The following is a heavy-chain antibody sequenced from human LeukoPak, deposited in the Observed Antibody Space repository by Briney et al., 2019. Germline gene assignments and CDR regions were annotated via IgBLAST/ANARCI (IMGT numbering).Heavy chain of an antibody. J-gene: IGHJ4*02. V-gene: IGHV3-23*01. CDR3: AKERSSGWPFDY. CDR2: ISDSGYKT. D-gene: IGHD6-19*01. CDR1: GFTFSTYA. Sequence: PGGSLRLSCAASGFTFSTYAMSWVRQAPGKGLEWVSGISDSGYKTYYADSVKGRFTISRDNSENTLYLEMNSLRADDTAVYYCAKERSSGWPFDYWGQGTLVTVSS.